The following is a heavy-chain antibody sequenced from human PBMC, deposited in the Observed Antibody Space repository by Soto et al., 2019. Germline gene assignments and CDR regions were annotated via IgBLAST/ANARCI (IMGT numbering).Heavy chain of an antibody. CDR2: ISYDGSNK. D-gene: IGHD6-6*01. CDR3: ARDEQLALDY. V-gene: IGHV3-30-3*01. Sequence: QVQLVESGGGVVQPGRSLRLSCAASGFTFSSYAMHWVRQAPGKGLEWVAVISYDGSNKYYADSVKGRFTISRDNSKDTRYLQMNSLRAEDTAVYYCARDEQLALDYWGQGTLVTVPS. J-gene: IGHJ4*02. CDR1: GFTFSSYA.